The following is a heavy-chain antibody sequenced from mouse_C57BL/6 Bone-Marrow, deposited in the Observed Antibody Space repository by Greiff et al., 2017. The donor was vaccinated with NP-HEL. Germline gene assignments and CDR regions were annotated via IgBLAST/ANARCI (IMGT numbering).Heavy chain of an antibody. Sequence: QVQLQQSGAELARPGASVKLSCKASGYTFTSYGISWVKQRTGQGLEWIGEIYPRSGNTYSNEKFKGKATLTADNSSSTAYMELRSLTSEDSAVYFCASYGSSYGWFAYWGQGTLVTVSA. J-gene: IGHJ3*01. CDR1: GYTFTSYG. D-gene: IGHD1-1*01. CDR3: ASYGSSYGWFAY. CDR2: IYPRSGNT. V-gene: IGHV1-81*01.